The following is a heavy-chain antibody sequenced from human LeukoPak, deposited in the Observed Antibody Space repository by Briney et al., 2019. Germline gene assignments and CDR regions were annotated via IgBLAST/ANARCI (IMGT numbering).Heavy chain of an antibody. V-gene: IGHV3-30-3*01. D-gene: IGHD4-17*01. CDR1: GFTFSGYA. J-gene: IGHJ4*02. CDR2: ISYDGSNK. CDR3: ARPRGIYGDFLVY. Sequence: PGGPLRLSCAASGFTFSGYAMHWVRQAPGKGLEWVAVISYDGSNKYYADSVKGRFTISRDNSKNTLYLQMNSLRAEDTAVYYCARPRGIYGDFLVYWGQGTLVTVSS.